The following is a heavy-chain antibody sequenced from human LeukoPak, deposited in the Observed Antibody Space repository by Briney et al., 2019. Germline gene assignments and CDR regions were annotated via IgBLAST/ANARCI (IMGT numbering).Heavy chain of an antibody. D-gene: IGHD3-9*01. Sequence: GESLKISCKASGYTFTGYWIGWVRQMPGQGLEWMGIVYPSDSNTRYSPSSQGRVTISADKSVSTAYLQWSSLQASDTAIYYCVGSTGNPYYFDYWGQGTLVTVSS. CDR2: VYPSDSNT. CDR3: VGSTGNPYYFDY. J-gene: IGHJ4*02. V-gene: IGHV5-51*01. CDR1: GYTFTGYW.